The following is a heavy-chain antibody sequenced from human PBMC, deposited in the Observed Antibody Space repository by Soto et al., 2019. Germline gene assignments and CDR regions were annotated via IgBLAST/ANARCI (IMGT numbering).Heavy chain of an antibody. CDR3: ARGRRYSSGQYNWFDP. J-gene: IGHJ5*02. V-gene: IGHV4-34*01. Sequence: PSETLSLTCAVYGGSFSGYYWSWIRQPPGKGLEWIGEINHSGSTNYNPSLKSRVTISVDTSKNQFSLKLSSVTAADTAVYYCARGRRYSSGQYNWFDPWGQGTLVTVSS. CDR2: INHSGST. CDR1: GGSFSGYY. D-gene: IGHD6-19*01.